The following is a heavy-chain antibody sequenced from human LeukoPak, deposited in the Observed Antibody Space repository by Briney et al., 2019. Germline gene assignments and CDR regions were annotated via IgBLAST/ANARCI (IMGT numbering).Heavy chain of an antibody. CDR1: GGSFSGYY. Sequence: SETLSLTCAVYGGSFSGYYWSWIRQPPGKGLEWIGEINHSGSTNYNPSLKSRVTISVDTSKNQFSLKLRSVTAADTAVYYCARGIPYSSRWSITSGWFDPWGQGTLVTVSS. J-gene: IGHJ5*02. V-gene: IGHV4-34*01. CDR3: ARGIPYSSRWSITSGWFDP. CDR2: INHSGST. D-gene: IGHD6-19*01.